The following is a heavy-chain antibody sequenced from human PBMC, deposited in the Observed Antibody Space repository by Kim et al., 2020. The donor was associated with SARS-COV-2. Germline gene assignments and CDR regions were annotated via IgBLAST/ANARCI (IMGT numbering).Heavy chain of an antibody. D-gene: IGHD3-16*01. Sequence: VKGRFTTSRDNAKNSLYLQMNSLRAEDTAVYYCARDGSAGEGGPPEFDPWGQGTLVTVSS. V-gene: IGHV3-21*01. CDR3: ARDGSAGEGGPPEFDP. J-gene: IGHJ5*02.